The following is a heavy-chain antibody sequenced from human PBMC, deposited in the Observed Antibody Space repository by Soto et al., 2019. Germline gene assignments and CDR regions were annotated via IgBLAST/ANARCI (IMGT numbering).Heavy chain of an antibody. V-gene: IGHV1-8*01. CDR2: MNPNSGNT. D-gene: IGHD3-9*01. CDR3: ARVLRGRYNWLDP. Sequence: QVQLVQSGAEVKKPGASVKVSCKASGYIFTSYDINWVRQATGQGLEWMGWMNPNSGNTGYAQKFQGRVTMTRNTSISTASMELSSLRSDDTAAYYCARVLRGRYNWLDPWGQGTLVTVSS. CDR1: GYIFTSYD. J-gene: IGHJ5*02.